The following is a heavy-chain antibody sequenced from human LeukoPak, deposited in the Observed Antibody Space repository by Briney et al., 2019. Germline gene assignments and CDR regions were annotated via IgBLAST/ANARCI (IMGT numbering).Heavy chain of an antibody. CDR3: VRPHESIFGRTIVAFDY. D-gene: IGHD3-16*02. Sequence: GGSLRLSCAASGFTFSSYWMHWVRHAPGKGLVWVSGIDDVGSITRYADSVKGRFTISRDNARNTLYLQMNSLRAEDTAVYYCVRPHESIFGRTIVAFDYWGQGTLVTVSS. CDR1: GFTFSSYW. CDR2: IDDVGSIT. J-gene: IGHJ4*02. V-gene: IGHV3-74*01.